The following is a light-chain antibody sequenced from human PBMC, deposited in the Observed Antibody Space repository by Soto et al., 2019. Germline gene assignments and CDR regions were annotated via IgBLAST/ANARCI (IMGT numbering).Light chain of an antibody. CDR3: QQSYSRPLWT. CDR1: QSISSY. CDR2: AAS. Sequence: GVKVPXTCGASQSISSYLNWYQQKPSKAPKLLIYAASILQIWVPSMFSCCRSGPDFNLTISSMQPKDFATYYCQQSYSRPLWTLGQPTEVDI. J-gene: IGKJ1*01. V-gene: IGKV1-39*01.